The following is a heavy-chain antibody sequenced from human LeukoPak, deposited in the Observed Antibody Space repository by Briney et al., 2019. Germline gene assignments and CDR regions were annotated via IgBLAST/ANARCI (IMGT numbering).Heavy chain of an antibody. CDR1: GGSFSGYY. J-gene: IGHJ4*02. Sequence: PSETLSLTCAVYGGSFSGYYWSWIRQPPGKGLEWIGEINHSGSTNYNPSLKSRVTISVDTSKNQFSLKLSSVTAADTAVYYCARGRLVSSQPFDYWGQGTLVTVSS. V-gene: IGHV4-34*01. D-gene: IGHD6-6*01. CDR2: INHSGST. CDR3: ARGRLVSSQPFDY.